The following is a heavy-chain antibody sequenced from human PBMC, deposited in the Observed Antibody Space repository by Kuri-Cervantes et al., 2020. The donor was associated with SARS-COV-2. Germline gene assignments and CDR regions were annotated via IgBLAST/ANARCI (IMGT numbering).Heavy chain of an antibody. V-gene: IGHV3-21*01. D-gene: IGHD3-10*01. Sequence: GESLKISCAASGFTFSSYSMNWVRQAPGKGLEWVSSISSSSSYIYYADSVKGRFTISRDNAKNSLYLQMSSLRAEDTAVYYCARLEPTMVRIAGDGGGFDYWGQGTLVT. J-gene: IGHJ4*02. CDR3: ARLEPTMVRIAGDGGGFDY. CDR2: ISSSSSYI. CDR1: GFTFSSYS.